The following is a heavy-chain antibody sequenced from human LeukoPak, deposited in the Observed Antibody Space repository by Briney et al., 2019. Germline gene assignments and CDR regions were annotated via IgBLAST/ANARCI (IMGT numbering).Heavy chain of an antibody. Sequence: GGSLRLSCAASGFTFSSYAMSWVRLAPGKGLEWVSAMSGSGGGTYYEDSVKSRFTISRDNSKNTLYLQMNSLRAEDTAVYYCAKAGYDILTGYHDYWGQGTLVTVSS. CDR2: MSGSGGGT. D-gene: IGHD3-9*01. J-gene: IGHJ4*02. V-gene: IGHV3-23*01. CDR1: GFTFSSYA. CDR3: AKAGYDILTGYHDY.